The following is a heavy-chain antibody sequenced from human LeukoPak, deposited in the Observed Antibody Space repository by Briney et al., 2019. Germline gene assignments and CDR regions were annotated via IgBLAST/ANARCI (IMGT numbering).Heavy chain of an antibody. V-gene: IGHV1-2*02. D-gene: IGHD2-2*01. CDR3: ARDHYQVRFDP. CDR2: INPDSGGT. Sequence: ASVKVSCKTSGYTFTGYYMHWVRQAPGQGLEWMGWINPDSGGTNYAQKFQGRVTMTRDTSISTAYMELSSLRSDDTAFYYCARDHYQVRFDPWGQGTLVTVSS. CDR1: GYTFTGYY. J-gene: IGHJ5*02.